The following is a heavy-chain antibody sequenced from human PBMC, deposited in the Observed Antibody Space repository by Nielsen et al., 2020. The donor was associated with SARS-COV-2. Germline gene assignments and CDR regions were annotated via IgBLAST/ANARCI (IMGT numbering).Heavy chain of an antibody. V-gene: IGHV7-4-1*02. CDR3: ARGTYGDYVGLPPHY. CDR2: INTNTGNP. Sequence: ASVKVSCKASGYTFTSYAMNWARQAPGQGLEWMGWINTNTGNPTYAQGFTGRFVFSLDTSVSTAYLQISSLKAEDTAVYYCARGTYGDYVGLPPHYWGQGTLVTVSS. D-gene: IGHD4-17*01. CDR1: GYTFTSYA. J-gene: IGHJ4*02.